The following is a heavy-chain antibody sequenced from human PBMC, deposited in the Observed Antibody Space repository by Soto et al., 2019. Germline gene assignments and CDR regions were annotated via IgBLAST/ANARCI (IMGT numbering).Heavy chain of an antibody. J-gene: IGHJ5*02. D-gene: IGHD2-2*03. V-gene: IGHV1-69*06. Sequence: WVRHAPVQGLEWMGGIIPIFGTANYAQKFQGRVTITADKSTSTAYMELSSLRSEDTAVYYCASSSLVGYCSSTSCRTWFDPWGQGTLVTVSS. CDR2: IIPIFGTA. CDR3: ASSSLVGYCSSTSCRTWFDP.